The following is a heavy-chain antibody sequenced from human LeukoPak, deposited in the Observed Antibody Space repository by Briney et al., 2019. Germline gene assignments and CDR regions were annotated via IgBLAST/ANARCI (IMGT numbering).Heavy chain of an antibody. Sequence: GGSLRLSCAASGFTFSSYWMSWVRQAPGKGLEWVANIKQDGSEKYYVDSVKGRFTISRDNSKNTLYLQMGSLRAEDMAVYYCARARRRGIVGALDYWGQGTLVTVSS. D-gene: IGHD1-26*01. CDR1: GFTFSSYW. CDR3: ARARRRGIVGALDY. V-gene: IGHV3-7*01. CDR2: IKQDGSEK. J-gene: IGHJ4*02.